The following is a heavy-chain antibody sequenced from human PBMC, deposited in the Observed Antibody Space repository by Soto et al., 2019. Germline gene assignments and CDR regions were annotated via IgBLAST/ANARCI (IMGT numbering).Heavy chain of an antibody. CDR3: ARAVAVPAVFDV. D-gene: IGHD6-19*01. J-gene: IGHJ4*02. Sequence: ASVKVSCKASGYTFTGYAMHWVRQAPGQRLEWMGWINAGNGNTKYSQKFQGRVTITRDTSASTAYMELSSLRSEDTAVYYCARAVAVPAVFDVRGQGTLVTGSS. CDR2: INAGNGNT. CDR1: GYTFTGYA. V-gene: IGHV1-3*01.